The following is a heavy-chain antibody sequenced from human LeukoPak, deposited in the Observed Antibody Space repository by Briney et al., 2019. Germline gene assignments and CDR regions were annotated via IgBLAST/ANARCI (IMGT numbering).Heavy chain of an antibody. Sequence: GGSLRLSCAASGFTFSSYWMSWVRQAPGKGLEWVANIKQDGSEKYYVDSVKGRFTISRDNAKTSLYLQMNSLRAEDTAVYYCARDLSGIAGYTYGRGIDYWGQGTLVTVSS. CDR1: GFTFSSYW. CDR3: ARDLSGIAGYTYGRGIDY. V-gene: IGHV3-7*01. J-gene: IGHJ4*02. D-gene: IGHD5-18*01. CDR2: IKQDGSEK.